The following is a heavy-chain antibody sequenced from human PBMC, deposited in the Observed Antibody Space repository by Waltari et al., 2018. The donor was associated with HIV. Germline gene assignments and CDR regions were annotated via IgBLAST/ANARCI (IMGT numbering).Heavy chain of an antibody. CDR1: EITFNDHF. CDR3: TIYFLGMDV. V-gene: IGHV3-72*01. Sequence: EVRLVESGGGLVQPGGSLRLSCVASEITFNDHFMDWVRQAPGKGLEWLARVGNSLNGYSPEYAASVKGRFTISKDDSKKSVYLQMSSLQTEDTAVYYCTIYFLGMDVWGQGTAVSVSS. J-gene: IGHJ6*02. CDR2: VGNSLNGYSP. D-gene: IGHD2-2*02.